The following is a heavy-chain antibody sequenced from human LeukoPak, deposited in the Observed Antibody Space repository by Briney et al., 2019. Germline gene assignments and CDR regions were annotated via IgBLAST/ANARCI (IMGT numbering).Heavy chain of an antibody. D-gene: IGHD6-19*01. J-gene: IGHJ4*02. V-gene: IGHV3-74*01. CDR2: IDTDGSGT. CDR3: ARGGFSSGLDY. Sequence: GGSLRLSCAASGITFNNYWLHWVRQAPGKGLVWVSRIDTDGSGTIYADSVEGRFTISRDNAKNTLYLQMTSLRAEDTAVYYCARGGFSSGLDYWGQGILVTVSS. CDR1: GITFNNYW.